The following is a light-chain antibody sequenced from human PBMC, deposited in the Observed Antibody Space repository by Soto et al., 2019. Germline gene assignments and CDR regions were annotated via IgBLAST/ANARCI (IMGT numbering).Light chain of an antibody. CDR2: DAS. V-gene: IGKV3-11*01. J-gene: IGKJ5*01. Sequence: EIVLTQSPATLSLSPGERATLSCRASQSVSSSLAWYQQKPGQAPRLLIYDASNRATGIPDRFSGSGSGTGFTLTISSLEPDDFAVYYCQQRTSWPITFGQGTRLEIK. CDR3: QQRTSWPIT. CDR1: QSVSSS.